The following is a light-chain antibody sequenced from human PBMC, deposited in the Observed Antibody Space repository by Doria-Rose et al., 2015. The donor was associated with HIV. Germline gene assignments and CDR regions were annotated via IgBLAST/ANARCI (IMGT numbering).Light chain of an antibody. CDR1: QIIDNS. Sequence: DIQVTQSPSTLSASVGDRVTITCRASQIIDNSLAWYQQKPGKAPNLLIYKASSLESGVPSRFSGSGSGREFTLTISSLQPDDFATYYCQQYNSYSPYTVGQGTKRESK. CDR3: QQYNSYSPYT. J-gene: IGKJ2*01. V-gene: IGKV1-5*03. CDR2: KAS.